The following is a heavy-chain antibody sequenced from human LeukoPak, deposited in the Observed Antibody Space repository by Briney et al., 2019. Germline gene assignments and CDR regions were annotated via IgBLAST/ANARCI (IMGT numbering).Heavy chain of an antibody. V-gene: IGHV1-69*05. CDR2: NIPIFGTR. CDR3: ARVMVQQQLDR. CDR1: RGTFNSSV. J-gene: IGHJ5*02. D-gene: IGHD6-13*01. Sequence: SVKVSCKASRGTFNSSVISWGRHAPGQGLEWMGGNIPIFGTRNYAQRFQGRVTITTDESTSTAYMELSSLRSEDTAVYYWARVMVQQQLDRWGQGTLVTVA.